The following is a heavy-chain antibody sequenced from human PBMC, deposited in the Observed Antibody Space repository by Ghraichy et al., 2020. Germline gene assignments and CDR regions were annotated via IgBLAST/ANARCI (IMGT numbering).Heavy chain of an antibody. Sequence: ASVKVSCKASGYTFTSYDINWVRQATGQGLKWMGWMNPNSGNTGYAQKFQGRVTMTRNTSISTAYMELSSLRSEDTAVYYCARGLGVEDSFDYWGQGTLVTVSS. D-gene: IGHD3-3*01. CDR1: GYTFTSYD. CDR2: MNPNSGNT. V-gene: IGHV1-8*01. CDR3: ARGLGVEDSFDY. J-gene: IGHJ4*02.